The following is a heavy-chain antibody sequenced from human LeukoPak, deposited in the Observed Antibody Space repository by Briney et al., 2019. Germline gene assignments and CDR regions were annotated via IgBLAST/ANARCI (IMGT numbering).Heavy chain of an antibody. CDR3: ARGVYGPLFDP. Sequence: GGSLRLSCAASGFTFSSYWMEWVRQAPGKGLVWVSRINSDWSNTTYADSVKGRFTISRDNGKNTLYLQMNSLRAEDTAVYYCARGVYGPLFDPWGQGTLVTVSS. V-gene: IGHV3-74*01. CDR1: GFTFSSYW. J-gene: IGHJ5*02. D-gene: IGHD2-8*01. CDR2: INSDWSNT.